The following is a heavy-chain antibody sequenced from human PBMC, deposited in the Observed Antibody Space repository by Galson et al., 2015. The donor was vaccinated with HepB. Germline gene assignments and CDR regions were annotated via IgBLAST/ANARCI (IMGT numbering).Heavy chain of an antibody. D-gene: IGHD2-8*01. J-gene: IGHJ4*02. Sequence: SLRLSCAASGFTFSRYAMTWVRQAPGKGLEWISSIISNGGRTFYTNSVKGRFTISRDNSRNTVVLQLSSLRPEDTAVYYCAKDGIMVSNNPYQLHFWGQGTLVSVSS. CDR3: AKDGIMVSNNPYQLHF. V-gene: IGHV3-23*01. CDR2: IISNGGRT. CDR1: GFTFSRYA.